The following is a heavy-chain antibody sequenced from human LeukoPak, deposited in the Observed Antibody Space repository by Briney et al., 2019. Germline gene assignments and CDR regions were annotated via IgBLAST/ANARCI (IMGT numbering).Heavy chain of an antibody. CDR1: GGSISSYY. CDR2: IYYSGST. Sequence: SETLSLTCTVSGGSISSYYWSWIRQPPGKGLEWIGYIYYSGSTNYNPSLKSRVTISVDTSKNQFSLKLSSVTAADTAVYYCARHRTTVTPEYFQRWGQGTLVTVSS. D-gene: IGHD4-17*01. CDR3: ARHRTTVTPEYFQR. V-gene: IGHV4-59*08. J-gene: IGHJ1*01.